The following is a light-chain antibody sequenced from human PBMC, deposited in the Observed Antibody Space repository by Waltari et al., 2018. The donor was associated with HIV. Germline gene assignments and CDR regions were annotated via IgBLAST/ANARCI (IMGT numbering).Light chain of an antibody. V-gene: IGLV2-8*01. J-gene: IGLJ2*01. CDR2: EVT. Sequence: QSALTQPPSASGSPGQSVTMSCTGPRSDIGGYNYVSWYQQHPGKAPKLIMTEVTKRPSGVPDRFSGSKSGNTASLTVSGLQAEDEAHYYCSSYSPTNKFYVLFGGGTTLTVL. CDR1: RSDIGGYNY. CDR3: SSYSPTNKFYVL.